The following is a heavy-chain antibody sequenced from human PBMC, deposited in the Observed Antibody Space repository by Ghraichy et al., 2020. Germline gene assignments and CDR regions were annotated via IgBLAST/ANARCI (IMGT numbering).Heavy chain of an antibody. CDR3: ARDFEAAAFYTRFDY. J-gene: IGHJ4*02. D-gene: IGHD6-13*01. V-gene: IGHV1-18*01. CDR1: GYTFTSYG. Sequence: ASVKVSCKASGYTFTSYGISWVRQAPGQGLEWMGWISAYNGNTNYAQKLQGRVTMTTDTSTSTAYMELRSLRSDDTAVYYCARDFEAAAFYTRFDYWGQGTLVTVSS. CDR2: ISAYNGNT.